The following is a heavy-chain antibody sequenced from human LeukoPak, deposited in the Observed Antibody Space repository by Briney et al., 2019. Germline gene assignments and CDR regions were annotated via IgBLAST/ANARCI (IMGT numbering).Heavy chain of an antibody. V-gene: IGHV3-23*01. J-gene: IGHJ4*02. CDR3: AKDLVTDIVVVPAAMQTYFDY. D-gene: IGHD2-2*01. CDR2: MSGSGGST. CDR1: GFTFSSYA. Sequence: PGGSLRLSCAASGFTFSSYAMSWVRQAPGKGLEWVSAMSGSGGSTYYSDSVKGRFTISTDNSKNTLYLQMNSLSAEDTAVYYCAKDLVTDIVVVPAAMQTYFDYWGQGTLVTVSS.